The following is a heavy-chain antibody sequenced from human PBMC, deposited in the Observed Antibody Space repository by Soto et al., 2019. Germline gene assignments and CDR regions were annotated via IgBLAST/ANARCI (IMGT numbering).Heavy chain of an antibody. CDR1: GYTFTTYS. V-gene: IGHV1-46*01. CDR2: INPNGGST. D-gene: IGHD3-10*01. CDR3: ARGYYGSGSYYATYYYYYGMDV. J-gene: IGHJ6*02. Sequence: ASVKVSCKASGYTFTTYSMHWVRQAPGQGLEWMGIINPNGGSTSYAQKFQGRVTMTRDTSTSTAYMELSSLRSEDTAVYYCARGYYGSGSYYATYYYYYGMDVWGQGTTVTVSS.